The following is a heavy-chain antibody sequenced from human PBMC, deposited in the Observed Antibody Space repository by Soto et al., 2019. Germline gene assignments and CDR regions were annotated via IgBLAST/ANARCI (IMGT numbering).Heavy chain of an antibody. CDR3: ARAYDILTGYYGVYFDY. V-gene: IGHV4-38-2*01. J-gene: IGHJ4*02. Sequence: SETLSLTCAVSGYSITSGYYWGWIRQPPGKGLEWIGSIYHSGSTSYNQSLKRRVTISVDTSQNQFSLKLSSVTAADTAVYYCARAYDILTGYYGVYFDYWGQGTLVTVS. D-gene: IGHD3-9*01. CDR2: IYHSGST. CDR1: GYSITSGYY.